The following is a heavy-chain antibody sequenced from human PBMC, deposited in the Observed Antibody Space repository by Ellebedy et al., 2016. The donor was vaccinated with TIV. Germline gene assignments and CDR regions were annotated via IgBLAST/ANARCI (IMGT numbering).Heavy chain of an antibody. CDR2: IWFDGSNK. Sequence: PGGSLRLSCAASGFTFSSYGMHWVRQAPGKGLEWVAVIWFDGSNKYHADSVKGRFTISRDNSKNTLYLQMNSLRAEDTAVYYCARDRGTTMTDSDYWGQGTLVTVSS. CDR3: ARDRGTTMTDSDY. V-gene: IGHV3-33*08. D-gene: IGHD3-22*01. CDR1: GFTFSSYG. J-gene: IGHJ4*02.